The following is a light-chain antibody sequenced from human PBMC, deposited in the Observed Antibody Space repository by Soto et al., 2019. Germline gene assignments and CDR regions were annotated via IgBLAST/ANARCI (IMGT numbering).Light chain of an antibody. Sequence: DIQMTQSPSSLTASVGDRVTISCRASQGFSNSLAWYQQKPGEVPTLLIYGASILQSGVPSRFSGSGSGTEITLTIGSLQPEDVATYYCQKYDSAPLTFGGGTKVDIK. J-gene: IGKJ4*01. CDR1: QGFSNS. CDR3: QKYDSAPLT. CDR2: GAS. V-gene: IGKV1-27*01.